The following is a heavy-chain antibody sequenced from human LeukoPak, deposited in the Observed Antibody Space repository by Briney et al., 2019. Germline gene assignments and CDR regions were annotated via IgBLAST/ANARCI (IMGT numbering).Heavy chain of an antibody. J-gene: IGHJ4*02. Sequence: GGSLRLSCAASGFTFSSYAMHWVRQAPGKGLEWVAVISYDGSNKYYADSVKGRFTISRDSSKNTLYLQMNSLRAEDTAVYYRARGGFYDSSGYYFHWGQGTLVTVSS. CDR2: ISYDGSNK. V-gene: IGHV3-30*04. CDR3: ARGGFYDSSGYYFH. CDR1: GFTFSSYA. D-gene: IGHD3-22*01.